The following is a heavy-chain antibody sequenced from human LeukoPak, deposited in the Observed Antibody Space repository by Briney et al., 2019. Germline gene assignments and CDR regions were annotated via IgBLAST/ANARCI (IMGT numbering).Heavy chain of an antibody. V-gene: IGHV1-69*13. D-gene: IGHD4-23*01. J-gene: IGHJ3*02. CDR2: IIPIFGTA. CDR3: ARGVTTVVTQGAFDI. CDR1: GGTFSSYA. Sequence: GASVTVSCTASGGTFSSYAISWVRQAPGQGLEWMGGIIPIFGTANYAQKFQGRVTITADESTSTAYMELSSLRSEDTAVYYCARGVTTVVTQGAFDIWGQGTMVTVSS.